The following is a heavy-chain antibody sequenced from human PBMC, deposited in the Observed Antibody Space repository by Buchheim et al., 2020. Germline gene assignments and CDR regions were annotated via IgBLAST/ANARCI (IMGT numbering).Heavy chain of an antibody. V-gene: IGHV4-4*02. CDR1: GGSISSNYW. J-gene: IGHJ6*02. CDR2: IYHSGST. CDR3: ARIPYYYYYGLDV. D-gene: IGHD2-21*01. Sequence: QVQLQESGPGLVKPSGTLSLTCDVSGGSISSNYWWSWVRQHPGMGLEWIGEIYHSGSTNYKPSLKSPVTISVDKSKNQFYLKLTSVTAADTAVYYCARIPYYYYYGLDVWGQGTT.